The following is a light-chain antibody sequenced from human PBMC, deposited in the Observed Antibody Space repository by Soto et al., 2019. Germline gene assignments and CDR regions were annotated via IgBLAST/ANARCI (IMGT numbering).Light chain of an antibody. Sequence: EIGLTLSPVPLSLSPGERGTXTCRASQSVGTSLAWYQQKPGQAPRLLIYGASNRATGIPDRFSGSGSGTDFTLTISKLEPEDFAVYHCQQYGGSPRTFGQGTKVDIK. J-gene: IGKJ1*01. V-gene: IGKV3-20*01. CDR2: GAS. CDR1: QSVGTS. CDR3: QQYGGSPRT.